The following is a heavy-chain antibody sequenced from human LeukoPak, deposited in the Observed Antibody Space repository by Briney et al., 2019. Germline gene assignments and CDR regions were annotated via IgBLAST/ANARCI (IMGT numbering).Heavy chain of an antibody. D-gene: IGHD5-12*01. CDR3: ARGVATNRYYFDY. CDR2: INAGNGNT. CDR1: GYTFTSYA. Sequence: ASVKVSCKASGYTFTSYAMHWVRQAPGQRLEWMGWINAGNGNTKYSQKFQGRVTITKDTSASTAYMELSSLRSEDTAVYSCARGVATNRYYFDYWGQGTLVTVSS. J-gene: IGHJ4*02. V-gene: IGHV1-3*01.